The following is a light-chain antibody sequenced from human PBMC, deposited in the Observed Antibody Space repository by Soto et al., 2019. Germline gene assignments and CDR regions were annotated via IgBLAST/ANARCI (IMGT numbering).Light chain of an antibody. CDR3: QVWDSSSDHLV. Sequence: SYELTQPPSVSVAPGKTARITRGGNNIGSKSVHWYQQKPGQAPVLVIYYDSDRPSGIPERFSGSNSGNTATLTISRVEAGDEADYYCQVWDSSSDHLVFGGGTKLTVL. V-gene: IGLV3-21*04. CDR1: NIGSKS. J-gene: IGLJ2*01. CDR2: YDS.